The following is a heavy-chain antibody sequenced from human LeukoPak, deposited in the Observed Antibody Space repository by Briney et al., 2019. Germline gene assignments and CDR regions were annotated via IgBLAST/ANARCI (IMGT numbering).Heavy chain of an antibody. V-gene: IGHV3-53*01. CDR2: IYSGGST. CDR3: ARADHGDAFDI. J-gene: IGHJ3*02. Sequence: GGSLRLSCAASGFTVSSNYMSWVRQAPGKGLEWVSVIYSGGSTYYADSVKGRFTISRDNSKNTLYLQMNSLRAEDTAVYYCARADHGDAFDIWGQGTMVTVSS. CDR1: GFTVSSNY.